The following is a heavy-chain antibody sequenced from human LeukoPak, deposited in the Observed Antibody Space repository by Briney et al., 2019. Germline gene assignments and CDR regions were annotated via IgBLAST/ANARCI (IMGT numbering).Heavy chain of an antibody. J-gene: IGHJ4*02. Sequence: GASVKVSCKASGYTFTSYDINWVRQATGQGLEWMGWMNPNSGNTGYAQKFQGRVTITRNTSISTAYMELSSLRSEDTAVYYCARVGTNYYDSSGYTFDYWGQGTLVTVSS. CDR3: ARVGTNYYDSSGYTFDY. V-gene: IGHV1-8*03. D-gene: IGHD3-22*01. CDR1: GYTFTSYD. CDR2: MNPNSGNT.